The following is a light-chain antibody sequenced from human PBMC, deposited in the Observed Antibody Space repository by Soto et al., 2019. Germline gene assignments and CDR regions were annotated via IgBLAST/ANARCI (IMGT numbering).Light chain of an antibody. J-gene: IGKJ1*01. Sequence: GDRGTISCRASQNINNWIAWYQQKPGKAPKFLIYDASTLESGVPSRFSGSGFGTEFSLTISSLQPDDFGSYYCQHMRTFGQGTKVEI. V-gene: IGKV1-5*01. CDR3: QHMRT. CDR1: QNINNW. CDR2: DAS.